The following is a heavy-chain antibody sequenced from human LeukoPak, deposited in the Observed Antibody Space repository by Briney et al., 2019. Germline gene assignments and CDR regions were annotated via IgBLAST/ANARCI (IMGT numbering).Heavy chain of an antibody. CDR1: GFTFSSYA. V-gene: IGHV3-23*01. D-gene: IGHD2-15*01. Sequence: GGSLRLSCAASGFTFSSYAMSWVRQAPGKGLEWVSTFSGGGGKTYYADSVKGRFTISRDNSKNTLYLQMNSLRAEDTAVYYCARSGLSRFDYWGQGTLVTVSS. CDR2: FSGGGGKT. CDR3: ARSGLSRFDY. J-gene: IGHJ4*02.